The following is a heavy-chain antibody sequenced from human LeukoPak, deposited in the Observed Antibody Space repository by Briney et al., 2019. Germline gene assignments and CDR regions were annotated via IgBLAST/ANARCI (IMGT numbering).Heavy chain of an antibody. CDR1: GFTFSSYS. Sequence: GGSLRLSCAASGFTFSSYSMNWVRQAPGKGLEWVSYISSSSSTIHYADSVKGRFTISRDNAKNSLYLQMNSLRAEDTAVYYCAKDIAIFGVAGAFDIWGQGTMVTVSS. V-gene: IGHV3-48*04. D-gene: IGHD3-3*01. J-gene: IGHJ3*02. CDR3: AKDIAIFGVAGAFDI. CDR2: ISSSSSTI.